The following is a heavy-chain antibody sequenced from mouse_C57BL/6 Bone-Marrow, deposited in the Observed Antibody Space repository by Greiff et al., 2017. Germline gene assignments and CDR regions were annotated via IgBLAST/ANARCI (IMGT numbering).Heavy chain of an antibody. V-gene: IGHV5-6*01. J-gene: IGHJ3*01. CDR1: GFTFSSYG. CDR2: ISSGGSYT. CDR3: ARHRVDYYGSSSWFAY. Sequence: EVMLVESGGDLVKPGGSLKLSCAASGFTFSSYGMSWVRQTPDKRLEWVATISSGGSYTYYPDSVKGRFTISRDNAKNTLYLQMSSLKSEDTAMYYCARHRVDYYGSSSWFAYWGQGTLVTVSA. D-gene: IGHD1-1*01.